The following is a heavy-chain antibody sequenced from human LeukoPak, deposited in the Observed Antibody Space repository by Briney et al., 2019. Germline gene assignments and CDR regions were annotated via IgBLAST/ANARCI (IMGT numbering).Heavy chain of an antibody. CDR3: ARGKGFVGHFDS. CDR1: GGTFSTNT. D-gene: IGHD2-15*01. V-gene: IGHV1-69*08. CDR2: FIPVLRTA. Sequence: SVKVSCKASGGTFSTNTISWVRQAPGKGPEWMGRFIPVLRTAEYTERFQGRATITADKSTNTAYMELTSLKSEDTAVYYCARGKGFVGHFDSWGQGTLVTVSS. J-gene: IGHJ4*02.